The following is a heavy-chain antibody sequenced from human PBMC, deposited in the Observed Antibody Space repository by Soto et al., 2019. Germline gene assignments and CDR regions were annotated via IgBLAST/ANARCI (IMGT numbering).Heavy chain of an antibody. D-gene: IGHD3-3*01. J-gene: IGHJ6*02. CDR2: IIPIFGTA. V-gene: IGHV1-69*06. CDR1: GGTFSSYA. Sequence: ASVKVSCKASGGTFSSYAISWVRQAPGQGLEWMGGIIPIFGTANYAQKFQGRVTITADKSTSTAYMELSSLRSEDTAVYYCARDRGRITIFGVVIRADGMDVWGQGTTVTVSS. CDR3: ARDRGRITIFGVVIRADGMDV.